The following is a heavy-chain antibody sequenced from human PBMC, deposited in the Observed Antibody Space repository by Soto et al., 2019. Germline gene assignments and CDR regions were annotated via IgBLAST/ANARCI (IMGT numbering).Heavy chain of an antibody. CDR2: ISSSGSTI. V-gene: IGHV3-48*03. CDR1: GFTFSSYE. D-gene: IGHD6-6*01. J-gene: IGHJ6*02. Sequence: VQLVESGGGLVQPGGSLRLSCAASGFTFSSYEMNWVRQAPGKGLEWVSYISSSGSTIYYADSVKGRFTISRDNAKNSLYLQMNSLRAEDTAVYYCAREKGIAARHYYYYGMDVWGQGTTVTVSS. CDR3: AREKGIAARHYYYYGMDV.